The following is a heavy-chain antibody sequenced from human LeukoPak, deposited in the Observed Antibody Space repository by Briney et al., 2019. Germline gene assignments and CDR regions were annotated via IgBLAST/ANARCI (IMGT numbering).Heavy chain of an antibody. Sequence: PSETLSLTCTVSGGSISTNAYYWGSIRQPPGKGLEWITEIHHTGTTYYTPSLKSRVTISVDTSNNHFSLKLNSVTAADTAVYYCARVTYNGYQHSDYWGQGILVTVSS. CDR3: ARVTYNGYQHSDY. CDR1: GGSISTNAYY. V-gene: IGHV4-39*07. J-gene: IGHJ4*02. D-gene: IGHD3-10*01. CDR2: IHHTGTT.